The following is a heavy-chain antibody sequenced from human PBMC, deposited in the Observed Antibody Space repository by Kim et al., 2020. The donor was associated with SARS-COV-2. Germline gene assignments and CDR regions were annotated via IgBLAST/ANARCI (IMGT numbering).Heavy chain of an antibody. V-gene: IGHV3-48*03. CDR3: ARASAGTFYDSMY. D-gene: IGHD3-22*01. Sequence: YADSVKGRCTVSRDNAKNSLYLQMNSLRPEDTAVYYCARASAGTFYDSMYWGRGTLVTVSS. J-gene: IGHJ4*02.